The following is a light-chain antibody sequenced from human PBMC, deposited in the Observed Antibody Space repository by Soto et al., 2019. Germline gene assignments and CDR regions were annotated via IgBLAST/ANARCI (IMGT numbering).Light chain of an antibody. J-gene: IGKJ1*01. CDR3: MQALQTPKT. Sequence: DIVMTQSPLSLPVTPGEPASISCRSSQSLLHSNGYNYLDWYLQKPGQSPQLLIYLGSNRASGVPDRFSGSGSGIDFTLKVSRVEPEDVGVYYCMQALQTPKTFGQGTKVEIK. CDR1: QSLLHSNGYNY. CDR2: LGS. V-gene: IGKV2-28*01.